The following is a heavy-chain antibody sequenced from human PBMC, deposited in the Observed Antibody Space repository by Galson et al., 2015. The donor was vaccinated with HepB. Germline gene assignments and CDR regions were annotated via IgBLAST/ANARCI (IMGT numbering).Heavy chain of an antibody. CDR1: GYFFTHFG. J-gene: IGHJ4*02. CDR2: ISADNGNT. V-gene: IGHV1-18*01. Sequence: SVKVSCKASGYFFTHFGINWVRQAPGQGLEWMGWISADNGNTKYAQKFQGRVTMTTDTSTSTAYVEVRSLRSDDTAVYYCAREGLRGYYDSTGYFPLDYWGQGSQVTVSS. D-gene: IGHD3-22*01. CDR3: AREGLRGYYDSTGYFPLDY.